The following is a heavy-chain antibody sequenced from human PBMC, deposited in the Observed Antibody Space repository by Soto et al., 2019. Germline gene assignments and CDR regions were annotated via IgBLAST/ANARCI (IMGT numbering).Heavy chain of an antibody. CDR2: IIPIFGTA. CDR1: GGTSSSYA. V-gene: IGHV1-69*13. Sequence: SVKVSCKASGGTSSSYAISWVRQAPGQGLEWMGGIIPIFGTANYAQKFQGRVTITADESTSTAYMELSSLRSEDTAVYYCARDSESYSHERYDFLSGLWGQGTLVTVSS. CDR3: ARDSESYSHERYDFLSGL. J-gene: IGHJ4*02. D-gene: IGHD3-3*01.